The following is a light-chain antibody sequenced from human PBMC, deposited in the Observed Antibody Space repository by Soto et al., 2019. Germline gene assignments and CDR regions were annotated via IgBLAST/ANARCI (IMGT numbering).Light chain of an antibody. CDR2: VGTGGIVG. CDR1: SGYSNYK. CDR3: GADHGSGSNFFVV. Sequence: QPVLTQPPSASASLGASVTLTCTLSSGYSNYKVDWYQQRPGKGPRFVMRVGTGGIVGSKGDGIPDRFSVLGSGLNRYLTIKNIQEEDESDYHCGADHGSGSNFFVVFGGGTKLIVL. V-gene: IGLV9-49*01. J-gene: IGLJ2*01.